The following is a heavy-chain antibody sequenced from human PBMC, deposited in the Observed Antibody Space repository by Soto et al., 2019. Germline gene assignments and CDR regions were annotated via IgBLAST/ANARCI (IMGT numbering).Heavy chain of an antibody. J-gene: IGHJ4*02. Sequence: VQLVESGGGVVQPGRSLRLSCAASGFTFSDYAMHWVRQAPGKGLEWVAVVSHDGRNTHYADSVKGRFTISRDSSKKTVSLEMTGLRAEDTAVYYCAKGGRQWLVTSDFNYWGQGARVTVSS. CDR3: AKGGRQWLVTSDFNY. D-gene: IGHD6-19*01. CDR1: GFTFSDYA. CDR2: VSHDGRNT. V-gene: IGHV3-30*18.